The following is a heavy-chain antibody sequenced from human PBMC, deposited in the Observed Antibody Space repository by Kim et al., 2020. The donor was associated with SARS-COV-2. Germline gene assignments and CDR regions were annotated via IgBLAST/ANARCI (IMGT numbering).Heavy chain of an antibody. CDR1: GGSISSSSYY. CDR3: ARHGAYGSGSYYGYYYYYGMDV. J-gene: IGHJ6*02. D-gene: IGHD3-10*01. Sequence: SETLSLTCTVSGGSISSSSYYWGWIRQPPGKGLEWIGSIYYSGSTYYNPSLKSRVTISVDTSKNQFSLKLSSVTAADTAVYYCARHGAYGSGSYYGYYYYYGMDVWGQGTTVTVSS. V-gene: IGHV4-39*01. CDR2: IYYSGST.